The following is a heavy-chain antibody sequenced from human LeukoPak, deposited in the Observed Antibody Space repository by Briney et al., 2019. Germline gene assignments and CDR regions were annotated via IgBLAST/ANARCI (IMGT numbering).Heavy chain of an antibody. D-gene: IGHD6-13*01. V-gene: IGHV1-2*02. Sequence: VASVKVSCKASGYSFTAHYIHWLRQAPGQGLEWMGSINPNTGGTNYAQKFQGRVTMTRDTSPTTAYMGLCSLSSDDTAVYFCSRSSAAAGAVGYWGQGTLVTVSS. CDR2: INPNTGGT. CDR1: GYSFTAHY. CDR3: SRSSAAAGAVGY. J-gene: IGHJ4*02.